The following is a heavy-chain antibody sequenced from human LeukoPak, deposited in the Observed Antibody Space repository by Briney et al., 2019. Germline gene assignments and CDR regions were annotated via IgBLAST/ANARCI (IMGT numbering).Heavy chain of an antibody. CDR2: ISSSGDIT. V-gene: IGHV3-23*01. Sequence: GGSLRLSCAASKFTFDNYAMSWVRQAPGKGLEWVSSISSSGDITFYADSVEGRFTISRDNSNYALYLQMNSLRAEDAAVYYCAKDRPNYYESNGHYYRRDGDYWGQGTLVTVS. CDR3: AKDRPNYYESNGHYYRRDGDY. D-gene: IGHD3-22*01. CDR1: KFTFDNYA. J-gene: IGHJ4*02.